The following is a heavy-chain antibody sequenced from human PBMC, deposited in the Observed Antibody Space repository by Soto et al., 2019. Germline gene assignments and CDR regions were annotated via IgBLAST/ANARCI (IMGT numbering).Heavy chain of an antibody. Sequence: GGSLRLSCAASGFTFSSYSMNWVRQAAGKGLEWVSTISSSSSYIYYADSVKGRFTISRHNAKNSLYLQMNSLRAEDTAVYYCARDQNWGHNWFDPWGRGTLVTLSS. D-gene: IGHD7-27*01. V-gene: IGHV3-21*01. J-gene: IGHJ5*02. CDR2: ISSSSSYI. CDR1: GFTFSSYS. CDR3: ARDQNWGHNWFDP.